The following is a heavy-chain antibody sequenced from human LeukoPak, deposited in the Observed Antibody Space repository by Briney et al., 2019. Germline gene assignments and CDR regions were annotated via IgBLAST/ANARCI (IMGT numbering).Heavy chain of an antibody. J-gene: IGHJ3*02. CDR2: IRSSSGDI. Sequence: GGSLRLSCAASGFTLSSYSMNWVRQGPGKGLEWISSIRSSSGDIHYADSVKGRFTISRDNAKNSLYLQMNSLRAEDTAVYYCARSFCINGVCYQSAFDIWGQGTMVTVSS. D-gene: IGHD2-8*01. CDR3: ARSFCINGVCYQSAFDI. V-gene: IGHV3-21*01. CDR1: GFTLSSYS.